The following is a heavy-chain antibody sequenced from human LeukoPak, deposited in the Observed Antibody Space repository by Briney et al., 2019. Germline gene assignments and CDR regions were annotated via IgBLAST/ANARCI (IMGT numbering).Heavy chain of an antibody. Sequence: SVKVSCKASGGTFSSYAISWVRQAPGQGLEWMGRIIPILGIANYAQKFQGRVTITADKSTSTAYMELSSPRSEDTAVYYCARTPDTAMVPLDYWGQGTLVTVSS. J-gene: IGHJ4*02. D-gene: IGHD5-18*01. V-gene: IGHV1-69*04. CDR3: ARTPDTAMVPLDY. CDR2: IIPILGIA. CDR1: GGTFSSYA.